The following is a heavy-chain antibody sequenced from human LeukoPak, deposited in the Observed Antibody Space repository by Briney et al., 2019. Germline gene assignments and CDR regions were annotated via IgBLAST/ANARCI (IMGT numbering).Heavy chain of an antibody. J-gene: IGHJ3*02. CDR2: IYYSGST. Sequence: PSETLSLTCTVSGGSISSSSYYWGWIRQPPGKGLEWIGSIYYSGSTYYNPSLKSRVTISVDTSKNQFSLKLSSVTAADTAVYCCARLDNNAWYYAFDIWSQGTMVTVSS. D-gene: IGHD6-19*01. CDR3: ARLDNNAWYYAFDI. CDR1: GGSISSSSYY. V-gene: IGHV4-39*01.